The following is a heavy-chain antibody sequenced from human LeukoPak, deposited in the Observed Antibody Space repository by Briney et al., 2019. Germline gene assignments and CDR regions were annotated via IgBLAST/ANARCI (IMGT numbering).Heavy chain of an antibody. CDR1: GYTFTSYG. CDR2: ISAYNGNT. Sequence: ASVKVSCKASGYTFTSYGISWVRQAPGQGLEWMGWISAYNGNTNYAQKLQGRVTMTADTSTSTAYMELRGLRSDDTAVYYCAKSNGYGLIDIWGQGTMVTVSS. V-gene: IGHV1-18*01. J-gene: IGHJ3*02. CDR3: AKSNGYGLIDI. D-gene: IGHD3-22*01.